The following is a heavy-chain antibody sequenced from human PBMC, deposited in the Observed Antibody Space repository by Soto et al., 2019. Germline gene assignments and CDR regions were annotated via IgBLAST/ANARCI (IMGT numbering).Heavy chain of an antibody. V-gene: IGHV3-23*01. CDR2: VGDDGFRT. J-gene: IGHJ4*02. CDR3: ATKFRSYFDH. Sequence: PGGSLRLCCVASGFTFSTFAMTWVRQTPGKGLEWVATVGDDGFRTNVADSVKGRFIISRDNSKDTLSLEMSSLRVEDTGIYYCATKFRSYFDHWGQGVRVTVSS. CDR1: GFTFSTFA.